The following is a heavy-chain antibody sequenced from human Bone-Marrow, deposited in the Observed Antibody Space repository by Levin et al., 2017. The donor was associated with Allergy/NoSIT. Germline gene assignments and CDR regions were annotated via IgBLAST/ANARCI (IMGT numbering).Heavy chain of an antibody. D-gene: IGHD6-19*01. Sequence: GGSLRLSCKGSGYIFTSYWISWVRQMPGKGLEWMGRIDPSDAYTNYSPAFQGHVTISADTSLNTAYLQWSSLKSSDTAMYYCARRLSSGWYSVDYWGQGTLVTVSS. CDR2: IDPSDAYT. V-gene: IGHV5-10-1*01. J-gene: IGHJ4*02. CDR3: ARRLSSGWYSVDY. CDR1: GYIFTSYW.